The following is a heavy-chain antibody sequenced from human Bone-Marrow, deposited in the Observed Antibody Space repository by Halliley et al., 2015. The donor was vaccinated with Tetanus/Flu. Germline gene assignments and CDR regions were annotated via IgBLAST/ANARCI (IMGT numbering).Heavy chain of an antibody. Sequence: WMGKIDPSDPYTNYNPSFQGHVTISTDKSISTVYLQGSSLRASDTAMYYCARGSGIYFGDWSDPWGQGTLVTVSS. J-gene: IGHJ5*02. CDR3: ARGSGIYFGDWSDP. D-gene: IGHD1-26*01. CDR2: IDPSDPYT. V-gene: IGHV5-10-1*01.